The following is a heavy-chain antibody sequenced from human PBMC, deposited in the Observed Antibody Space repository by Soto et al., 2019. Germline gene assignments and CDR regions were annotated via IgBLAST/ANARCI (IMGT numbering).Heavy chain of an antibody. Sequence: GGSLRLSCAASGFTFSSYAMSWVRQAPGKGLEWVSAISGSGGSTFYADSVKGWFTISRDTSKNTLFLQMNSLRAEDTAVYYCAKDSGRGYDWFDSSGQGTLLTVSS. CDR1: GFTFSSYA. J-gene: IGHJ5*01. CDR3: AKDSGRGYDWFDS. D-gene: IGHD5-12*01. CDR2: ISGSGGST. V-gene: IGHV3-23*01.